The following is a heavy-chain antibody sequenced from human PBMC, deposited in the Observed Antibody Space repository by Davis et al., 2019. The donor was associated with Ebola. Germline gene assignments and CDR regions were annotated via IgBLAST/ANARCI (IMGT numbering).Heavy chain of an antibody. CDR3: ASGSGD. Sequence: PGGSLRLSCAASGFTFSDYWMYWVRQAPGKGLEWVGNIKQDGSEKYYVDSVRGRFTISRDNAKNSVYLQMSSLRAEDTAVYYCASGSGDWGQGTLVTVSS. J-gene: IGHJ1*01. CDR2: IKQDGSEK. D-gene: IGHD3-10*01. CDR1: GFTFSDYW. V-gene: IGHV3-7*03.